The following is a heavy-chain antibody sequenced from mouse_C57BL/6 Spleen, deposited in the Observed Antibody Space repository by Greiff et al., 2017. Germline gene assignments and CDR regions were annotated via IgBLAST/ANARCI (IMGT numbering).Heavy chain of an antibody. V-gene: IGHV5-16*01. CDR1: GFTFSDYY. CDR3: ARETTMVTTRYFDV. CDR2: INYDGSST. Sequence: DVKLVESEGGLVQPGSSMKLSCTASGFTFSDYYMAWVRQVPEKGLEWVANINYDGSSTYYLDSLKSRFIISRDNAKNILYLQMSSLKSEDTATYYCARETTMVTTRYFDVWGTGTTVTVSS. J-gene: IGHJ1*03. D-gene: IGHD2-2*01.